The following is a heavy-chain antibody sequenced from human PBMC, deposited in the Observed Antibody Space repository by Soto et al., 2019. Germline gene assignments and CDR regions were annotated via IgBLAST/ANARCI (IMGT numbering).Heavy chain of an antibody. CDR3: ARTMIATLDY. CDR2: IYYSGST. J-gene: IGHJ4*02. Sequence: SETLSLTCTVSGGSISSYYWSWIRQPPGKGLEWIGYIYYSGSTNYNPSLKSRVTISVDTSKNQFSLKLRSVTAADTAVYYCARTMIATLDYWGQGTLVNVSS. CDR1: GGSISSYY. D-gene: IGHD3-22*01. V-gene: IGHV4-59*01.